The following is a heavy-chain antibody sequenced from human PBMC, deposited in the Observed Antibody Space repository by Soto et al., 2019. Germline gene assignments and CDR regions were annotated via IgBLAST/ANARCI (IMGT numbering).Heavy chain of an antibody. CDR2: IYHSGNT. Sequence: SDTPSLTRTVCGGSITTGGSYWSWIGQHPGKGLEWIGNIYHSGNTYYNPSLKSRLTISVDTSKNHFSLMVDSVTAADTAVYYCARARFQVLYGKPYFDSWGQGTLVTVPS. J-gene: IGHJ4*02. D-gene: IGHD2-2*02. V-gene: IGHV4-31*02. CDR3: ARARFQVLYGKPYFDS. CDR1: GGSITTGGSY.